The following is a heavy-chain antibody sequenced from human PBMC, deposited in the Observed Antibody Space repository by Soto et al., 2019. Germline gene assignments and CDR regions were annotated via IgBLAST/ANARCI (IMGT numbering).Heavy chain of an antibody. J-gene: IGHJ4*02. D-gene: IGHD6-19*01. Sequence: LRLSCAASGFTFRNYYMTWVRQAPGEGVECLSYISSREVTVYYADSVKGRFTISRDNTKNSLYLQMTTLRDEDTAVYYCARVSASGWHVNGRDYFDSWGQGTLVTVSS. CDR2: ISSREVTV. CDR1: GFTFRNYY. CDR3: ARVSASGWHVNGRDYFDS. V-gene: IGHV3-11*01.